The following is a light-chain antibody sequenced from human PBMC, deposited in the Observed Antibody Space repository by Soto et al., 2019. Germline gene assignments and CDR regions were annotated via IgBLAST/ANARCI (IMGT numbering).Light chain of an antibody. CDR3: QKYSSAPWT. CDR1: QGIANY. CDR2: AAS. Sequence: DVQMTQSPSSLSASVGDRVTISCRASQGIANYLAWYQQQPGKVPELLIYAASTLHSGVPSRFSGSGSGTDFTLTISTLQPEDVASYYCQKYSSAPWTFGQGTKVEIK. V-gene: IGKV1-27*01. J-gene: IGKJ1*01.